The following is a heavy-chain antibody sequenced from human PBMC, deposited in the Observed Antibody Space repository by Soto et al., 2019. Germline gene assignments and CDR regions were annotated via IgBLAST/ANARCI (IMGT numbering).Heavy chain of an antibody. Sequence: GSLRLSCAVYGGSFSGYYWSWIRQPPGKGLEWIGEINHSGSTNYNPSLKSRVTISVDTSKNQFSLKLSSVTAADTAVYYCARSITAAGMDSVVDYWGQGTLVTVSS. CDR2: INHSGST. D-gene: IGHD6-13*01. J-gene: IGHJ4*02. CDR3: ARSITAAGMDSVVDY. CDR1: GGSFSGYY. V-gene: IGHV4-34*01.